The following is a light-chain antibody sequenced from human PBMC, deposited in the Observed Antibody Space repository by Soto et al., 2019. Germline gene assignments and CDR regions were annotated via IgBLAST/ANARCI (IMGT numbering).Light chain of an antibody. Sequence: EIVLTQSPGTLSLSPGERATLSCRASQSVSSSYLAWFQQKPGQAPRLLIYGVSTRATGIPDRFSGSGSGTDFILTISRLEPEDFAVYSCQQDGSSPRTFGRGTKLDI. V-gene: IGKV3-20*01. J-gene: IGKJ2*01. CDR2: GVS. CDR3: QQDGSSPRT. CDR1: QSVSSSY.